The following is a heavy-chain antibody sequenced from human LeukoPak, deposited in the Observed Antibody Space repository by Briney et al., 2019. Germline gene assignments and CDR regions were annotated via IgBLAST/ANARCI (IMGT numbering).Heavy chain of an antibody. CDR3: ARGAGYCSGGSCWVY. Sequence: GGSLRLSCAASGFTFSSYSMNWVRQAPGKGLEWVSPISSSSSYIYYADSVKGRFTISRDNAKNSLYLQMNSLRTEDTAVYYCARGAGYCSGGSCWVYWGQGTLVTVSS. CDR2: ISSSSSYI. D-gene: IGHD2-15*01. V-gene: IGHV3-21*01. CDR1: GFTFSSYS. J-gene: IGHJ4*02.